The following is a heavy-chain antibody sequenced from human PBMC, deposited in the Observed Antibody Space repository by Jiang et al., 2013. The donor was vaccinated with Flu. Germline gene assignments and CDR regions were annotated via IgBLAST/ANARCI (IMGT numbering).Heavy chain of an antibody. CDR3: TKYLVAVPGFFN. CDR1: GFTFSSCA. CDR2: INIGGYAA. V-gene: IGHV3-23*01. D-gene: IGHD6-19*01. J-gene: IGHJ4*02. Sequence: QLLESGGGLVQPGGSLRLSCAASGFTFSSCAMSWVRQAPGKGLEWVSTINIGGYAAYYADSVKGRFTISRDNSKNTLYLQMNSLRADDTALYYCTKYLVAVPGFFNWGQGTLVTVSS.